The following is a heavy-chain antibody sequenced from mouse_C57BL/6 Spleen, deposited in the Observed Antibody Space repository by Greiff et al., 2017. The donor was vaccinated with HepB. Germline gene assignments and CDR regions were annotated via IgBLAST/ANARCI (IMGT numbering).Heavy chain of an antibody. CDR1: GFTFSDYG. D-gene: IGHD1-1*01. Sequence: EVQRVESGGGLVKPGGSLKLSCAASGFTFSDYGMHWVRQAPEKGLEWVAYISSGSSTIYYADTVKGRFTISRDNAKNTLFLQMTSLRSEDTAMYYCARSLLSRYFDVWGTGTTVTVSS. J-gene: IGHJ1*03. CDR3: ARSLLSRYFDV. V-gene: IGHV5-17*01. CDR2: ISSGSSTI.